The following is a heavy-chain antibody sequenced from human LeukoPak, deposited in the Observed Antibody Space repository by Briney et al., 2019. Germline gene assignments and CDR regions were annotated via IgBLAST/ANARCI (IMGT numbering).Heavy chain of an antibody. CDR1: GFTFSSYS. CDR3: ARARDGYKTEDAFDI. D-gene: IGHD5-24*01. CDR2: ISSSSSYI. V-gene: IGHV3-21*01. J-gene: IGHJ3*02. Sequence: SGGSLRLSCAASGFTFSSYSMNWVRQAPGKGLEWVSSISSSSSYIYYADSVKGRFTISRDNAKNSLYLQMNSLRAEDTAVYYCARARDGYKTEDAFDIWGQGTMVTVSS.